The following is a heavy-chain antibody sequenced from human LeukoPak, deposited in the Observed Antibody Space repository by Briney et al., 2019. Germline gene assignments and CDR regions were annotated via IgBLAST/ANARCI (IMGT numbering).Heavy chain of an antibody. J-gene: IGHJ4*02. CDR2: ISGRGVST. D-gene: IGHD1-20*01. CDR3: AKAASGNWNDVSDY. V-gene: IGHV3-23*01. Sequence: GGSLRLSCAASGFTVSRYYISWVRQAPGKGLEWVSAISGRGVSTSYADSVRGRFTISRDNSKNTLYLQMNSLRAEDTAVYYCAKAASGNWNDVSDYWGQGTLVTVSS. CDR1: GFTVSRYY.